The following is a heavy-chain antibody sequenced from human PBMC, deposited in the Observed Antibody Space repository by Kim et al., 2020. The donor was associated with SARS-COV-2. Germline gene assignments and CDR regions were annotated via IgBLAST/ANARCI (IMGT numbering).Heavy chain of an antibody. CDR2: ISSNGRST. V-gene: IGHV3-64D*09. Sequence: GGSLRLSCSASGFTFSSYAMHWVRQAPGKGLDSVSAISSNGRSTYYADSVKGRFTISRDNSKNTLYLQMSSLRTEDTAVYYCVKPSTSKAFDIWGQGTMVTVSS. CDR3: VKPSTSKAFDI. J-gene: IGHJ3*02. CDR1: GFTFSSYA.